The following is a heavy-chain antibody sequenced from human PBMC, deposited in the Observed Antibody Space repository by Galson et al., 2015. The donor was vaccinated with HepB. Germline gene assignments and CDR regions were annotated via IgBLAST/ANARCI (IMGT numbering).Heavy chain of an antibody. Sequence: SVKVSCKASGYEFISYGLSWVRQAPGQGLECMGWISAYNGHTRLAQKFQGRVNLTTDTSADTGFMEMRSLTSDDTALYFCARASSSSYYPWFVPWGQGTLVTVSS. V-gene: IGHV1-18*01. CDR3: ARASSSSYYPWFVP. D-gene: IGHD3-22*01. CDR1: GYEFISYG. J-gene: IGHJ5*02. CDR2: ISAYNGHT.